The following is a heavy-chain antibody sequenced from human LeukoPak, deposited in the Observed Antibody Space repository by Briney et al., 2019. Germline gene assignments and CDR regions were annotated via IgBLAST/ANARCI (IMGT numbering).Heavy chain of an antibody. Sequence: PGGSLRPSCAASGFSLSSYWMHWVRQAPGKGLVWVSRINSDGSSTSYADSVKGRFTISRDNAKNTLYLQMNSLRAEDTAVYYCARGSVYGVFDYWGQGTLVTVSS. CDR2: INSDGSST. V-gene: IGHV3-74*01. D-gene: IGHD1-14*01. CDR1: GFSLSSYW. CDR3: ARGSVYGVFDY. J-gene: IGHJ4*02.